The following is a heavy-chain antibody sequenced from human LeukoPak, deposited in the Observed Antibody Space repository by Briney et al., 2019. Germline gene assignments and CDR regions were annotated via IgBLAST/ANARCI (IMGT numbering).Heavy chain of an antibody. CDR3: TRTTTLIWWFDP. V-gene: IGHV3-74*01. D-gene: IGHD4-11*01. Sequence: GGSLRLSCEASGFTFSDYWMHWVRQAPGKGLVWVARINFDGSGTSYADSVKGRFTISRDNAKNTVFLQMSSLRAEDTAVYYCTRTTTLIWWFDPWGQGTLVFVSS. J-gene: IGHJ5*02. CDR1: GFTFSDYW. CDR2: INFDGSGT.